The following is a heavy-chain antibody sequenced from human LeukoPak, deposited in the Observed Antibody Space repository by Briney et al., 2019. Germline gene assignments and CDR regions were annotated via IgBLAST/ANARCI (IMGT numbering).Heavy chain of an antibody. V-gene: IGHV4-39*07. D-gene: IGHD1-26*01. CDR1: GGSISSYY. CDR3: ARDGGATTDYYFDY. J-gene: IGHJ4*02. CDR2: IYHSGST. Sequence: SETLSLTCTVSGGSISSYYWSWIRQPPGKGLEWIGSIYHSGSTYYNPSLKSRVTISVETSKNQFSLKLSSVTAADTAVYYCARDGGATTDYYFDYWGQGTLVTVSS.